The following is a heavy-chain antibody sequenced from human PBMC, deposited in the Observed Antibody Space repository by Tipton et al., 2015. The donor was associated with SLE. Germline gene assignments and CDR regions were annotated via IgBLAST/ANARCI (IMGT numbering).Heavy chain of an antibody. J-gene: IGHJ3*01. CDR1: GYSISSGYY. CDR2: IYHTGTT. D-gene: IGHD1-1*01. CDR3: ATNWN. Sequence: TLSLTCVVSGYSISSGYYWGWIRQPPGKGLEWIGSIYHTGTTYYNPSLQSRVTISVDTSKNQFSLRLTSVTAADTAVCYCATNWNWGQGTMVTVSS. V-gene: IGHV4-38-2*01.